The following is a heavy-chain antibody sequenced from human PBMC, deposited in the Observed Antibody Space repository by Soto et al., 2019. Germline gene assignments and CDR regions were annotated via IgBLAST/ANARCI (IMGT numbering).Heavy chain of an antibody. CDR2: IHYSGTT. CDR3: ARGGDSSSYYVY. CDR1: GGSVLSGGYY. D-gene: IGHD6-13*01. J-gene: IGHJ4*02. Sequence: SETLSLTCNVSGGSVLSGGYYWSWIRQRPGKGLQWIGSIHYSGTTNYNPSLKSQVTISVDGSKNHLSLKLTSVTAADTAVYYCARGGDSSSYYVYWGPGTLVTVPQ. V-gene: IGHV4-30-4*08.